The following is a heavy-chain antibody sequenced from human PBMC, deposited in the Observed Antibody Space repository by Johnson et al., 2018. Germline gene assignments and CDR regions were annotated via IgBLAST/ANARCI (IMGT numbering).Heavy chain of an antibody. Sequence: VQLVESGGGLVKPGGSLRLSCAASGFTFSDYYMTWIRQAPGKGLEWVTYIRNSGSAIYSADSVKGRFTISRDNAKNSRYLKMNSLRPEDTAVDYWAREQARGRGWYGGWFDPWGQGTLVTVSS. CDR1: GFTFSDYY. J-gene: IGHJ5*02. V-gene: IGHV3-11*01. CDR2: IRNSGSAI. CDR3: AREQARGRGWYGGWFDP. D-gene: IGHD6-19*01.